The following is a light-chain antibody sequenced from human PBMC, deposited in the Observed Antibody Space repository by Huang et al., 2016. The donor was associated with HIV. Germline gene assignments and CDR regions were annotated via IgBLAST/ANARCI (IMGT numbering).Light chain of an antibody. Sequence: DIQMTQSPSSLSASVGDRVTNACRATHDVDDYLNWYQQKPGKAPKLLISQTAALETGVPLRFSGSGSGTDFSFIISGLQPEDVATYYCQQFESLPHTFGQGTKLEI. V-gene: IGKV1-33*01. CDR1: HDVDDY. CDR3: QQFESLPHT. CDR2: QTA. J-gene: IGKJ2*01.